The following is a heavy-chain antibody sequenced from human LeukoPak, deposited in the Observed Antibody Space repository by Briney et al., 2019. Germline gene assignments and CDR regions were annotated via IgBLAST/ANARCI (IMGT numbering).Heavy chain of an antibody. CDR2: IRSGGGDT. CDR3: ARGGGLDV. CDR1: GFTFRSYA. Sequence: GGSLRLSCSASGFTFRSYAMHWFRQAPGKGLEYVSAIRSGGGDTYYADSVKGRFTISRDNAKNSLYLQMSNLRAEDTAVYFCARGGGLDVWGQGATVTVSS. D-gene: IGHD3-16*01. J-gene: IGHJ6*02. V-gene: IGHV3-64*04.